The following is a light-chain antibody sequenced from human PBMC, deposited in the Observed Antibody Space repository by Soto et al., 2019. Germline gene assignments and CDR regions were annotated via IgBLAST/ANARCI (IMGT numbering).Light chain of an antibody. CDR3: QQYNSYRA. V-gene: IGKV1-5*03. CDR2: KAS. J-gene: IGKJ1*01. Sequence: DIQMTQSPSTPSGSVGDRVTITCRASQSIDTWLAWHQQKPGQVPKLLISKASSLESGVPSRFSGSGSGTEFTLTISILQPDDSATYYCQQYNSYRAFGQGTKVDIK. CDR1: QSIDTW.